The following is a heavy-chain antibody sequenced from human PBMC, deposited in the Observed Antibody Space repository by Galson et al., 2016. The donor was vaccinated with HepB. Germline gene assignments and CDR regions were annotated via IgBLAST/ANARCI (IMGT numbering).Heavy chain of an antibody. V-gene: IGHV3-7*01. Sequence: QAPGKGLEWVANVNPDGTDKRYADSVKGRFTISRDNADNSVFLQMNSLRAEDTALYYCARVDYTDEGINVWGQGTTVTVSS. D-gene: IGHD4-11*01. J-gene: IGHJ6*02. CDR2: VNPDGTDK. CDR3: ARVDYTDEGINV.